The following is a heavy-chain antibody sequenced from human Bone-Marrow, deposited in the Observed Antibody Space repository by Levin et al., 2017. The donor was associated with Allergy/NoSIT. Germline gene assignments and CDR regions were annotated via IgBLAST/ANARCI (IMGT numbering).Heavy chain of an antibody. D-gene: IGHD5-12*01. J-gene: IGHJ2*01. CDR1: GFTFSTYS. CDR3: ARGGWNFDL. CDR2: ISSSSSTI. Sequence: GESLKISCAASGFTFSTYSMNWVRQAPGKGLEWVSYISSSSSTIYYADSVRGRFTISRDNAKNSLYLQMNSLRAEDTAVYYCARGGWNFDLWGRGTLVTVSS. V-gene: IGHV3-48*04.